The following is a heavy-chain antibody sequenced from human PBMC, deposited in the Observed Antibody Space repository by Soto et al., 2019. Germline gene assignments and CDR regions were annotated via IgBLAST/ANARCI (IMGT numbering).Heavy chain of an antibody. CDR2: VYTNGNT. Sequence: EVQVMESGGALVQPGGSLRLSCEAAGFTVSRNYMSWVRQAPGKGLECVSVVYTNGNTYFADSVKGRFTVSRDNSRNTLYLQMNSLRVEDTAVYFCARSAAVIVGYAFETWGPGTMVTVSS. CDR1: GFTVSRNY. CDR3: ARSAAVIVGYAFET. V-gene: IGHV3-66*01. J-gene: IGHJ3*02. D-gene: IGHD3-22*01.